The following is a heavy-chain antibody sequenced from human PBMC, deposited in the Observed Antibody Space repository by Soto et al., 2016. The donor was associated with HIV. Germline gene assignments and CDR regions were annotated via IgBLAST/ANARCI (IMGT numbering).Heavy chain of an antibody. Sequence: QVQLVQSGAEVRKPGASVKVSCKASGYTFTGYYMHWVRQAPGQGLEWMGWINPNSGGTNYAQKFQGRVTMTRDTSISTAYMELSRLRSDDTAVYYCARVGYDWNDAGAFDIWGQGTMVTVSS. CDR3: ARVGYDWNDAGAFDI. J-gene: IGHJ3*02. D-gene: IGHD1-1*01. CDR2: INPNSGGT. CDR1: GYTFTGYY. V-gene: IGHV1-2*02.